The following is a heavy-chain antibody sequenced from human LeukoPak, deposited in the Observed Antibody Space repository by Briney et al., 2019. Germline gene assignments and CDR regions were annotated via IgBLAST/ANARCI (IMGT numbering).Heavy chain of an antibody. CDR1: GGTFSSYA. Sequence: SVKVSCKASGGTFSSYAISWVRQAPGQGLEWMGGIIPIFGTANYAQKFQGRVTITADKSTSTAYMELSSLRSEDTAVYYCARVRSGVQDAFDIWGQGTMVTVSS. D-gene: IGHD1-1*01. CDR3: ARVRSGVQDAFDI. V-gene: IGHV1-69*06. CDR2: IIPIFGTA. J-gene: IGHJ3*02.